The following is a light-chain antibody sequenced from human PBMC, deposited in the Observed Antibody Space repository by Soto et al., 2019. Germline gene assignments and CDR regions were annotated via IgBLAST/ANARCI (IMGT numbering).Light chain of an antibody. V-gene: IGLV2-8*01. CDR3: SSYAGSSNV. CDR2: EVN. J-gene: IGLJ1*01. CDR1: SSEVGGYNY. Sequence: QSTLTQPPSASGSPGQSVAISCTGTSSEVGGYNYVSWYHQHPGKAPKLMIYEVNNRPSGVSDRCSGAKSGNKASLTVSGLQAEDEADYYCSSYAGSSNVFGTGTKLT.